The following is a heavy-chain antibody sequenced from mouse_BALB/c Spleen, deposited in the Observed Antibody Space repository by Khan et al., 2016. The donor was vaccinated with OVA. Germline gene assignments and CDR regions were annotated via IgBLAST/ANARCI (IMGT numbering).Heavy chain of an antibody. CDR1: GYTFTAYD. J-gene: IGHJ4*01. CDR3: AREGVRAVALDY. Sequence: QVQLQQSGPELVKPGALVKISCKASGYTFTAYDINWVKQRPGQGLEWIGWIYPGDGSTQYNENFKGKATLPADKSSNTAYMQLSRLTSENSAVYFGAREGVRAVALDYWGQGTSVSVSS. CDR2: IYPGDGST. D-gene: IGHD1-1*01. V-gene: IGHV1S56*01.